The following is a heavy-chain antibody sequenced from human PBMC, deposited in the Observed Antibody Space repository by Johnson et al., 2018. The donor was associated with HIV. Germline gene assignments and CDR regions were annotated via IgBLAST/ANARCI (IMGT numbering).Heavy chain of an antibody. D-gene: IGHD3-16*02. V-gene: IGHV3-30-3*01. Sequence: QVQLVESGGGVVQPGRSLRLSCAASGFTFSSYAMHWVRQAPGKGLEWVAVISYDGSNKYYADSVKGRFTISRDNSKNTLYLQMNSLRAEDTAVYYCSRAGGGYPRGGHAFDIWCQGTMVTVSS. J-gene: IGHJ3*02. CDR1: GFTFSSYA. CDR2: ISYDGSNK. CDR3: SRAGGGYPRGGHAFDI.